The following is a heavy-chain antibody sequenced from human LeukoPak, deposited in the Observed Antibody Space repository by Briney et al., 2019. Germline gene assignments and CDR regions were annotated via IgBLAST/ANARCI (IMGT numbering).Heavy chain of an antibody. D-gene: IGHD1-26*01. V-gene: IGHV4-4*07. CDR1: GGSLSSYY. CDR2: IYTSGST. J-gene: IGHJ5*02. CDR3: ARDSEWELLWGGDNWFDP. Sequence: PSETLSLTCTVSGGSLSSYYWNWIRQPAGKGLEWIGRIYTSGSTNYNPSLKSRVTMSVDTSKNQFSLKLSSVTAADTAVYYCARDSEWELLWGGDNWFDPWGQGTLVTVSS.